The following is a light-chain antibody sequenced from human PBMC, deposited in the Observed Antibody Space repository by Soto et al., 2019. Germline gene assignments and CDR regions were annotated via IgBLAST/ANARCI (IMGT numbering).Light chain of an antibody. CDR1: QGISNY. V-gene: IGKV1-27*01. Sequence: DIQRTQSPSSLSASVGDRVTITCRASQGISNYLAWYQQKPGKVPKLLIYAASTLQSGVPSRFSGSGSGTDFTLTISSLKHEDVATYYCQKYNSATRTFGQGTKVDIK. J-gene: IGKJ1*01. CDR3: QKYNSATRT. CDR2: AAS.